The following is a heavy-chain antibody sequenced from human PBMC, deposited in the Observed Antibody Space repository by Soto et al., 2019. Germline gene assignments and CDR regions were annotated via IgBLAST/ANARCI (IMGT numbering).Heavy chain of an antibody. V-gene: IGHV3-23*01. Sequence: GGSLRLSCAASGFTFSSYAMSWVRQAPGKGLEWVSAISGSGGSTYYADSVKGRFTISRDNSKNTLYLQMNSLRAEDTAVYYCAKHEWDYDILTGYYTPYYFDYWGQGTLVTVSS. CDR1: GFTFSSYA. CDR2: ISGSGGST. J-gene: IGHJ4*02. CDR3: AKHEWDYDILTGYYTPYYFDY. D-gene: IGHD3-9*01.